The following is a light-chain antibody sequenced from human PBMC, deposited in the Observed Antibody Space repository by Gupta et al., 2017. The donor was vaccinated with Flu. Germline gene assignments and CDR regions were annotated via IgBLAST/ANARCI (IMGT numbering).Light chain of an antibody. J-gene: IGKJ1*01. CDR1: QRLKHIDGNTY. CDR2: MIS. CDR3: MQATRWPWT. Sequence: DVVATQSPLYLRVTLGQPAPISCRTSQRLKHIDGNTYLNWFHQRPGQSPRLLIYMISNRDSGVPDRFSGSGSGTYFTLKISSVEAEDVGIYYCMQATRWPWTFGQGTKVEIK. V-gene: IGKV2-30*02.